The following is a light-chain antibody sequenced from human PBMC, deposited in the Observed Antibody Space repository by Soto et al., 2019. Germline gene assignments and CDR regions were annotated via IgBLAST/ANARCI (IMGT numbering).Light chain of an antibody. CDR2: GAS. CDR1: QSVSSSY. CDR3: QQYGSSYT. Sequence: EIVLTQSPGTLSLSPGERATLSCRASQSVSSSYLAWYQQKPGQDPRLLISGASSRATGIPDRFSGSGSGTDFTLTISRLEPEDFAVYYCQQYGSSYTFGQGTKLEIK. V-gene: IGKV3-20*01. J-gene: IGKJ2*01.